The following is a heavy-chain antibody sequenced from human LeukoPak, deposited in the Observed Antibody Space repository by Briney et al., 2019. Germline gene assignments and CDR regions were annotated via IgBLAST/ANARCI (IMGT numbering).Heavy chain of an antibody. D-gene: IGHD6-13*01. J-gene: IGHJ4*02. CDR1: GFTFSTNA. CDR3: ARDSGAAAGRGLDY. V-gene: IGHV3-23*01. Sequence: PGGSLRLSCLTSGFTFSTNAMSWVRQAPGRGLEWISGISGSGASTYYADSVTGRFTISRDNSRNTLYLQMNSLRGDDTAVYYCARDSGAAAGRGLDYWGQGTLVTVSS. CDR2: ISGSGAST.